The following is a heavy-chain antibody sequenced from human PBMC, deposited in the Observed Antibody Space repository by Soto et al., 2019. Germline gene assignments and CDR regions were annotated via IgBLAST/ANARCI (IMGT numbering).Heavy chain of an antibody. CDR3: AKDIVVVPAAIVSGFDP. Sequence: GGSLRLSCAASGFTFSSYAMSWVRQAPGKGLEWVSAISGSGGSTYYADSVKGRFTISRDNSKNTLYLQMNSLRAEDTAVYYSAKDIVVVPAAIVSGFDPWGQGTLVTVSS. D-gene: IGHD2-2*01. CDR1: GFTFSSYA. V-gene: IGHV3-23*01. J-gene: IGHJ5*02. CDR2: ISGSGGST.